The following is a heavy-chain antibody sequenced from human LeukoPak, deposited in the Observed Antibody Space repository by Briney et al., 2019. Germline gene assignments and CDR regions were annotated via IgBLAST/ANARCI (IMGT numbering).Heavy chain of an antibody. J-gene: IGHJ4*02. CDR2: IYYDGYP. V-gene: IGHV4-59*01. Sequence: PSETLSLTCNVSGASLSSYFWSWIRQPPGKGLEWIGYIYYDGYPNYSPSLRSRITISVEKFKSQFSLNLRSVTAADTALYFCAGTELGYCTVTGCPLESWGQGTLVTVSS. CDR3: AGTELGYCTVTGCPLES. D-gene: IGHD2-8*02. CDR1: GASLSSYF.